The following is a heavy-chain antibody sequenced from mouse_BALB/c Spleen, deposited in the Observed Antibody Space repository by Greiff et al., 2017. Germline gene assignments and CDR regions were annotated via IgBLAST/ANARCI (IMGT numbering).Heavy chain of an antibody. V-gene: IGHV1-80*01. CDR2: IYPGDGDT. CDR1: GYAFSSYW. D-gene: IGHD1-1*02. CDR3: ARSGDYGAYWYFDV. J-gene: IGHJ1*01. Sequence: VQLQESGAELVRPGSSVKISCKASGYAFSSYWMNWVKQRPGQGLEWIGQIYPGDGDTNYNGKFKGKATLTADKSSSTAYMQLSSLTSEDSAVYFCARSGDYGAYWYFDVWGAGTTVTVSS.